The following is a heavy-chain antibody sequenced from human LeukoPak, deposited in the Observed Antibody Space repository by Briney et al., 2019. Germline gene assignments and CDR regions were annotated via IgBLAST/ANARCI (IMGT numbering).Heavy chain of an antibody. CDR3: AKVRVAAAGIFDY. D-gene: IGHD6-13*01. CDR1: GLTFSSYA. Sequence: GGSLRLSCAASGLTFSSYAMSWVRQAPGKGLEWVSGISGSGGSTYYADSVKGRFTISRDNSKNTLYVQMNSLRAEDTAVYYCAKVRVAAAGIFDYWGQGTLVIVSS. V-gene: IGHV3-23*01. J-gene: IGHJ4*02. CDR2: ISGSGGST.